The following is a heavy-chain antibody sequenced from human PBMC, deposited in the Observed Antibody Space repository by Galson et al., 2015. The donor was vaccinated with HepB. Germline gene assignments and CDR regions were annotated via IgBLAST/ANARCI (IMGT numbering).Heavy chain of an antibody. Sequence: SLRLSCAASGFTFSDYYMSWIRQAPGKGLEWVSYISSSSSYTNYADSVKGRFTISRDNAKNSLYLQMNSLRAEDTAVYYCARYRQVEYSSSPNWFDPWGQGTLVTVSS. J-gene: IGHJ5*02. CDR1: GFTFSDYY. CDR3: ARYRQVEYSSSPNWFDP. V-gene: IGHV3-11*06. CDR2: ISSSSSYT. D-gene: IGHD6-6*01.